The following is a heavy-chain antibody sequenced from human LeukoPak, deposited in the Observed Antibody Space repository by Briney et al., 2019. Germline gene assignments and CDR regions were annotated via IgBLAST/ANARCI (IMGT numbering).Heavy chain of an antibody. CDR1: GYSISSGYY. D-gene: IGHD2-2*01. CDR2: IYHSGST. Sequence: SETLSLTCTVSGYSISSGYYWGWIRQPPGKGLEWIGSIYHSGSTYYNPSLKSRVTISVDTSKNQFSLKVSSVTAADTAVYYCARTHCSSTSCHQFDYWGQGTLVTVSS. CDR3: ARTHCSSTSCHQFDY. J-gene: IGHJ4*02. V-gene: IGHV4-38-2*02.